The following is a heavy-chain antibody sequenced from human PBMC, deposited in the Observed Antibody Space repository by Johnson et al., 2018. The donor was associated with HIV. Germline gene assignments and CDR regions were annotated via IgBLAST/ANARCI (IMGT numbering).Heavy chain of an antibody. CDR1: GFTVSRNY. J-gene: IGHJ3*02. V-gene: IGHV3-53*01. CDR3: ARAPGWNDVWGAFDI. D-gene: IGHD1-1*01. CDR2: IYIGGLT. Sequence: VQLVESGGGLIQPGGSLRLSCAASGFTVSRNYMRWFRQAPGQGLEWVSVIYIGGLTYSADSVTGRFTISRDNSKNTLYLQMNSLRAEDTAVYYCARAPGWNDVWGAFDIWGQGTMVTVSS.